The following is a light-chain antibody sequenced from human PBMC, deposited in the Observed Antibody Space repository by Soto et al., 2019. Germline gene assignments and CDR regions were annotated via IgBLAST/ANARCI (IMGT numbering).Light chain of an antibody. CDR3: YQYGSTPPT. Sequence: EIVLTPSPGTFSLSPGRSATLSCSASQSVTNNQFAWFRQKPGQAARLLIWVVSNRATGIPDRFSGSGSGTDFTLTISRLEPEDFVVFYCYQYGSTPPTFGQGTKV. J-gene: IGKJ1*01. CDR2: VVS. CDR1: QSVTNNQ. V-gene: IGKV3-20*01.